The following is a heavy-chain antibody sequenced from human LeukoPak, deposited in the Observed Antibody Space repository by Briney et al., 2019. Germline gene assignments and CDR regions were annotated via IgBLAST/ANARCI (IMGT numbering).Heavy chain of an antibody. CDR3: ARGYSSGRWGFDY. J-gene: IGHJ4*02. CDR1: GGTFSSYA. V-gene: IGHV1-69*05. Sequence: RASVKVSCKASGGTFSSYAISWVRQAPGQGLEWMGGIIPIFGTANYAQKFQGRVTITTDESTSTAYMELRSLRSDDTAVYYCARGYSSGRWGFDYWGQGTLVTVSS. D-gene: IGHD6-19*01. CDR2: IIPIFGTA.